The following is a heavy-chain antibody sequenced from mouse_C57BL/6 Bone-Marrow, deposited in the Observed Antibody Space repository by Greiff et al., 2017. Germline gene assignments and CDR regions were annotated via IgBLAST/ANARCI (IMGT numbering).Heavy chain of an antibody. CDR3: ARRGQYYFDY. CDR2: INPSSGYT. Sequence: VKLMESGAELAKPGASVKLSCKASGYTFTSYWMHWVKQRPGQGLEWIGYINPSSGYTKYNQKFKDKATLTVDKPSSTAYMQLSSLTSEDSAVYYCARRGQYYFDYWGQGTTLTVSS. J-gene: IGHJ2*01. D-gene: IGHD6-1*01. V-gene: IGHV1-7*01. CDR1: GYTFTSYW.